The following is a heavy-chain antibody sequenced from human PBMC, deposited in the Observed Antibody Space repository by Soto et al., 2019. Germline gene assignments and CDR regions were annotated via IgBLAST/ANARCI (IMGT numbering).Heavy chain of an antibody. J-gene: IGHJ6*03. CDR1: GYPFISYG. Sequence: QVQLVQSGAEVKKPGASVKVSCKTSGYPFISYGISWVRQAPGQGLEWMGWISAYNGNTNNAQRLQGRVTMTTDTSASTAYMDLRSLRSDDTAVYFCARGQVEGTAMGTYYYYYMDVWGEGTTVTVSS. V-gene: IGHV1-18*01. D-gene: IGHD5-18*01. CDR3: ARGQVEGTAMGTYYYYYMDV. CDR2: ISAYNGNT.